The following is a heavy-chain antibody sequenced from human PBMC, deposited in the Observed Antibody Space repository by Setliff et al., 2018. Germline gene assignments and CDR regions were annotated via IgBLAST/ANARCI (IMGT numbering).Heavy chain of an antibody. CDR2: INHSGST. J-gene: IGHJ6*02. CDR3: VREGGTAVDVLYYHYDGMDV. V-gene: IGHV4-34*01. CDR1: GGSFSGYY. D-gene: IGHD6-19*01. Sequence: SETLSLTCAVYGGSFSGYYWSWIRQPPGKGLEWIGEINHSGSTNYNPSLKSRVTISVDTSKNQFSLNLRSVTAADTAVYYCVREGGTAVDVLYYHYDGMDVWGQGTTVTVSS.